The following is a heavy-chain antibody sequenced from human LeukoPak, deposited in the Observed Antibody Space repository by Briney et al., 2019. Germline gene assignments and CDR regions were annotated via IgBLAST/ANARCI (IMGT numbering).Heavy chain of an antibody. V-gene: IGHV3-11*04. CDR2: ISSRGSNI. Sequence: NPGGSLRLSCAASGFTFSDYYMSWIRQAPGKGLEWVSYISSRGSNIYYADSVKGRFTISGDNAKSSLYLQMNSLRAEDTALYYCARVRGSYSSDYWGQGTLVTVSS. CDR1: GFTFSDYY. CDR3: ARVRGSYSSDY. D-gene: IGHD1-26*01. J-gene: IGHJ4*02.